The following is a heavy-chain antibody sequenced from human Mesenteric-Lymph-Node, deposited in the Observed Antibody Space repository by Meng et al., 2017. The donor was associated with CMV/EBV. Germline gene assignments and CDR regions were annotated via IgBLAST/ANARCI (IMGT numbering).Heavy chain of an antibody. Sequence: GESLKISCAASGFTFNTYEMNWVRQAPGKGLEWVSHISSSGSTIYYADSVKGRFTISRDNAKNSLYLQMNSLRAEDTAVYYCARTSYGDYRSDFDSWGQGTLVTSPQ. D-gene: IGHD4-17*01. J-gene: IGHJ4*02. V-gene: IGHV3-48*03. CDR1: GFTFNTYE. CDR3: ARTSYGDYRSDFDS. CDR2: ISSSGSTI.